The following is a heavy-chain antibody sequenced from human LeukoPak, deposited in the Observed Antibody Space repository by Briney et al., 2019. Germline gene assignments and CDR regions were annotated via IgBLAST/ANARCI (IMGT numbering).Heavy chain of an antibody. Sequence: SETLSLTCTVSGGSIGSGDYYWSWIRQPPGKGLEWIGYIYYNGSTYYNPSLKSRVAISVDTSKNQFSLKLSSVTAADTAVYYCARACGSGSYYYYYGMDVWGQGTTVTVSS. V-gene: IGHV4-30-4*01. D-gene: IGHD3-10*01. CDR2: IYYNGST. CDR3: ARACGSGSYYYYYGMDV. J-gene: IGHJ6*02. CDR1: GGSIGSGDYY.